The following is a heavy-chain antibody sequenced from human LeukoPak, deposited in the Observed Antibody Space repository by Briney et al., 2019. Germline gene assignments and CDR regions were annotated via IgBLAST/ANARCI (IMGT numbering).Heavy chain of an antibody. D-gene: IGHD5-12*01. Sequence: SETLSLTCTVSGGSISSYYWSWVRQPPGKGLEWIGFVYYTGSTNYSPSLKSRVTISVDTSKNQFSLKLRSVTAADTAMYYCVRGPSGYSGYVWGHYYYMDVWGKGTTVNVSS. CDR2: VYYTGST. CDR1: GGSISSYY. V-gene: IGHV4-59*12. J-gene: IGHJ6*03. CDR3: VRGPSGYSGYVWGHYYYMDV.